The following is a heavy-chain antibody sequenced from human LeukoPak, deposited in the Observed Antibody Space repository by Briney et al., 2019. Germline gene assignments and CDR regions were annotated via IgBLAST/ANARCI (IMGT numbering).Heavy chain of an antibody. J-gene: IGHJ4*02. D-gene: IGHD6-19*01. V-gene: IGHV3-23*01. CDR2: ISGSGDET. CDR3: AKVGRSSGWYWFAY. CDR1: GFTFRNYA. Sequence: GGSLRLSCAASGFTFRNYAMSWVRQAPGKGPEWVSAISGSGDETNYADSVKGRLTISRDNSKNTLFLQMNSLRAEDTAVYYCAKVGRSSGWYWFAYWGQGTLVTVSS.